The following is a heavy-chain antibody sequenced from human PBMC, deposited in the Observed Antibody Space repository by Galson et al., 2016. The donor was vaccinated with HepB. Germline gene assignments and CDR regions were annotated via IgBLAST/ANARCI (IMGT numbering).Heavy chain of an antibody. CDR1: GFTVSSKY. CDR2: IYSGGST. D-gene: IGHD2-15*01. J-gene: IGHJ6*02. CDR3: ARGGGYCSGGSCYYSGMDV. Sequence: SLRLSCAASGFTVSSKYMSWVRQAPGKGLKWVSVIYSGGSTNYADSVKGRFTISRDNSKNTLYLQMNSLRAEDTAVYYCARGGGYCSGGSCYYSGMDVWGQGTTVTVSS. V-gene: IGHV3-53*01.